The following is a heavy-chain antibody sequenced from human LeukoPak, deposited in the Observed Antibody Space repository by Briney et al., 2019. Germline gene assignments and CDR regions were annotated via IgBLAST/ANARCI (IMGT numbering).Heavy chain of an antibody. CDR3: ARGIPLRGVASDY. CDR2: INPNSGGT. J-gene: IGHJ4*02. Sequence: APVKVSCKASGYTFTGYYMHWVRQAPGQGLEWMGWINPNSGGTNYAQKFHGRVTMTRDTSISTAYMELSRLRSDDTAEYYCARGIPLRGVASDYWGQGTLVTVSS. CDR1: GYTFTGYY. V-gene: IGHV1-2*02. D-gene: IGHD3-10*01.